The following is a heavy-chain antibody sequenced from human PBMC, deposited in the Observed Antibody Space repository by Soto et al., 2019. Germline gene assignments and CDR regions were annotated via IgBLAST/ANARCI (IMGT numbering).Heavy chain of an antibody. CDR2: IWYDGSNK. Sequence: QVQLVESGGGVVQPGRSLRLSCAASGFTFSSYGMHGVRQAPGKGLEWVAVIWYDGSNKYYADSVKGRFTISRDNSKNTLYLQMNSLRAEDTAVYYCASLATIFGVTQTDYWGQGTLVTVSS. V-gene: IGHV3-33*01. D-gene: IGHD3-3*01. CDR3: ASLATIFGVTQTDY. J-gene: IGHJ4*02. CDR1: GFTFSSYG.